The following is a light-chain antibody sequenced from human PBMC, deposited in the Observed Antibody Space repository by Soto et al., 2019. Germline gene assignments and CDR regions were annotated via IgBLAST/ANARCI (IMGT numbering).Light chain of an antibody. J-gene: IGLJ1*01. V-gene: IGLV2-14*01. CDR1: SSDVGGYNY. Sequence: QSALTQPASVSGSPGQSITISCTGTSSDVGGYNYVSWYQQHPGKAPKLMIYDVSNRPSGVSNRFSGSKSGNTASLTISGLQAEDEADCYCSSYTSSSTPSYVFGTVTKLTVL. CDR3: SSYTSSSTPSYV. CDR2: DVS.